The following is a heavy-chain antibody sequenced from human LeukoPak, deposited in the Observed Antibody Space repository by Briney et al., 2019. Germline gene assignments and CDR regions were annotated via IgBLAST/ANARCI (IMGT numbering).Heavy chain of an antibody. CDR2: IYYSGNT. CDR1: GGSISSSSYY. V-gene: IGHV4-61*05. CDR3: ARGPRTTTVTTAFDI. Sequence: SETLSLTCTVSGGSISSSSYYWGWMRQPPGKGLEWVGYIYYSGNTNYNPSLKSRVTISVQTSKNQFSLKLSSVTAADTAVYYCARGPRTTTVTTAFDIWGQGTMVTVSS. J-gene: IGHJ3*02. D-gene: IGHD4-17*01.